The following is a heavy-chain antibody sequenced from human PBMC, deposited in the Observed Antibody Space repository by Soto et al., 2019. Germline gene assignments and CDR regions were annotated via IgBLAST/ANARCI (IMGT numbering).Heavy chain of an antibody. Sequence: ASVKVSCKVSGYTLTELSMHWVRQAPGKGLEWMGGFDPEDGETIYAQKFQGRVTMTEDTSTDTAYMELSSLRSEDTAVYYCATGKTPYDILTGPWFNPWGQGTLVTVSS. CDR2: FDPEDGET. J-gene: IGHJ5*02. CDR1: GYTLTELS. D-gene: IGHD3-9*01. V-gene: IGHV1-24*01. CDR3: ATGKTPYDILTGPWFNP.